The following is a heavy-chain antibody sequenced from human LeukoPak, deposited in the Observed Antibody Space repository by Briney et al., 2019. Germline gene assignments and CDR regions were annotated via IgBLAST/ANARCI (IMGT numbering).Heavy chain of an antibody. D-gene: IGHD3-10*01. CDR2: ISYDGSNK. Sequence: GGSLRLSCAASGFTFSSYAMHWVRQAPGKGLEWVAVISYDGSNKYYADSVKGRFTISRDNSKNTLYLQMNSLRAEDTAVYYCARVRFGGGVIIWGPFDYWGQGTLVTVSS. J-gene: IGHJ4*02. CDR3: ARVRFGGGVIIWGPFDY. V-gene: IGHV3-30-3*01. CDR1: GFTFSSYA.